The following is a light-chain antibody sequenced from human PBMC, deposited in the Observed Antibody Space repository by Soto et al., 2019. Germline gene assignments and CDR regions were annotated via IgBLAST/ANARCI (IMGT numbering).Light chain of an antibody. Sequence: EIVMTQSPATLSVSPGERATLSCRASQSVNSNYLAWYQQKPGQAPRLLIYGISKRATDIPDRFSGSGSGTEFTLTISSLQPEDFATYYCQQYNSYSRSFGGGTKVEIK. V-gene: IGKV3D-15*01. CDR3: QQYNSYSRS. CDR2: GIS. CDR1: QSVNSN. J-gene: IGKJ4*01.